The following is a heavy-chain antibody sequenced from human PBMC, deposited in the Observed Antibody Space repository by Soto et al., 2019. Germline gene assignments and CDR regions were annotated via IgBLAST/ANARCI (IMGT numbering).Heavy chain of an antibody. J-gene: IGHJ4*02. Sequence: PSETLSLTCTVSGGSISSSSYYWGWIRQPPGKGLECIGSIYYSGSTYYNPSPKSRVTISVDTSKNQFSLKLSSVTAADTAVYYCARLVYDSSGYRPGWGQGTLVTVSS. CDR3: ARLVYDSSGYRPG. CDR2: IYYSGST. V-gene: IGHV4-39*01. D-gene: IGHD3-22*01. CDR1: GGSISSSSYY.